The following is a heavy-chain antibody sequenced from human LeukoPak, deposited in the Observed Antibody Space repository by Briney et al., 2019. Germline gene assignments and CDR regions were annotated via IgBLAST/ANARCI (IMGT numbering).Heavy chain of an antibody. V-gene: IGHV4-4*07. CDR1: GGSLSTYY. J-gene: IGHJ6*03. D-gene: IGHD3-10*01. CDR3: ARDGADMVRGNYYYYMDV. CDR2: IYTSGST. Sequence: PSETLSLTCTVSGGSLSTYYWSCIRQPAGKGLEWIGRIYTSGSTNYNPSRKSRVTMSVDTSKNQFSLKLSSVTAADTAVYYCARDGADMVRGNYYYYMDVWGKGTTVTISS.